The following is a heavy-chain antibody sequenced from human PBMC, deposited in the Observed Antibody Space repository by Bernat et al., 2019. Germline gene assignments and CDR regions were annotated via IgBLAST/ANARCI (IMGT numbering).Heavy chain of an antibody. V-gene: IGHV3-23*04. CDR1: GFTFSSYA. CDR2: ISGCGGST. J-gene: IGHJ4*02. D-gene: IGHD3-16*01. Sequence: EVQLVESGGGLVQPGGSLRLSCAASGFTFSSYAMSWVRQAPGKGLEWVSAISGCGGSTYYADSVKGRFTISRDNSKNTLYLQMNSLIAEDTAVYYCTTERLGLRPNFDYWGQGTLVTVSS. CDR3: TTERLGLRPNFDY.